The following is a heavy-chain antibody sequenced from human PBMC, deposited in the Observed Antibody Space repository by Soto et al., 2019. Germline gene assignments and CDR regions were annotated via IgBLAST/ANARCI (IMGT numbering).Heavy chain of an antibody. CDR2: IYYNGRS. D-gene: IGHD2-2*01. CDR1: GGSISDYP. V-gene: IGHV4-59*01. CDR3: ASSSPGRLLWDY. Sequence: QGQLQESGPGLVKPSETLSLTCTVSGGSISDYPWSWIRQPPGTGLEWIGYIYYNGRSNYNPSLKRRITMSVDMSKNQFALKVSSVTSADTAVYYCASSSPGRLLWDYWGQGTLVTASS. J-gene: IGHJ4*02.